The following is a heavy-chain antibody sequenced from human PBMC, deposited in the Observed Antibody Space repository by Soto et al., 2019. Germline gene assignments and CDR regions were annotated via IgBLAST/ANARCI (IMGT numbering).Heavy chain of an antibody. D-gene: IGHD2-15*01. CDR3: AREWGRSGDPGYFDR. CDR2: IIPIFGTA. Sequence: QVQLVQSGAEVKKPGSSVKVSCKASGGTFSSYAISWVRQAPGQGLEWMGGIIPIFGTANYAQKFQGRVTITADESTSTDYMELSSLSSEDTAVYYCAREWGRSGDPGYFDRWGRGTLVTGSS. CDR1: GGTFSSYA. J-gene: IGHJ2*01. V-gene: IGHV1-69*01.